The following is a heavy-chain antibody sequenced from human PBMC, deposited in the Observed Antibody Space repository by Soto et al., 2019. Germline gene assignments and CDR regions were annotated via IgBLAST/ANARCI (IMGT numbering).Heavy chain of an antibody. CDR1: GGSISSYY. Sequence: SETLSLTCTVSGGSISSYYWSWIRQLPGKGLEWIGYIYYSGSTNYNPSLKSRVTISVDTSKNQFSLKLSSVTAADTAVYYCARLIAAAGTYYYYYMDVWGKGTTVTVSS. V-gene: IGHV4-59*08. J-gene: IGHJ6*03. CDR3: ARLIAAAGTYYYYYMDV. D-gene: IGHD6-13*01. CDR2: IYYSGST.